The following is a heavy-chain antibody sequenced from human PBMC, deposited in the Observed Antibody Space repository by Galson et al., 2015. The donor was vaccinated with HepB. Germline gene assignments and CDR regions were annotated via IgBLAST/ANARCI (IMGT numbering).Heavy chain of an antibody. CDR3: TRGTTVTRYFDL. J-gene: IGHJ2*01. CDR1: GFTFSGSA. CDR2: IRSKANSYAT. D-gene: IGHD4-17*01. Sequence: SLRLSCAASGFTFSGSAMHWVRQASGKGLEWVGRIRSKANSYATAYAASVKGRFTISRDDSKNTAYLQMNSLKTEDTAVYYCTRGTTVTRYFDLWGRGTLVTVSS. V-gene: IGHV3-73*01.